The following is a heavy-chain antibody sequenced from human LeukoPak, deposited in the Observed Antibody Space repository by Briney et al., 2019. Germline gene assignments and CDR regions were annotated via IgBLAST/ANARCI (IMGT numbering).Heavy chain of an antibody. CDR2: ISSSSSYI. Sequence: GGSLRLSCAASGFTFSSYSMNWVRQAPGKGLEWVSSISSSSSYIYYADSVKGRFTISRDNAKNSLYLQMNSLRAEDTAVYYCARGANPPDTAMVRGYYYYMDVWGKGTTVTVSS. V-gene: IGHV3-21*01. J-gene: IGHJ6*03. D-gene: IGHD5-18*01. CDR3: ARGANPPDTAMVRGYYYYMDV. CDR1: GFTFSSYS.